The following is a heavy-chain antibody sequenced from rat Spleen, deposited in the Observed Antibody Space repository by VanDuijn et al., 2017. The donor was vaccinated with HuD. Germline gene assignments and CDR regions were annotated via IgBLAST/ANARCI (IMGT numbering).Heavy chain of an antibody. J-gene: IGHJ2*01. CDR2: ISSGGGGI. Sequence: EVQLVESNGGLVQPGRSLKLSCAASGFTFNDHFMAWVRQAPTKGLEWVAYISSGGGGIYYPDSVQGRFTISRHNAKSTLYLQMNKLGSEDTAIYYCGRAATEGLDYWGQGVMVTVSS. CDR3: GRAATEGLDY. D-gene: IGHD1-11*01. CDR1: GFTFNDHF. V-gene: IGHV5-20*01.